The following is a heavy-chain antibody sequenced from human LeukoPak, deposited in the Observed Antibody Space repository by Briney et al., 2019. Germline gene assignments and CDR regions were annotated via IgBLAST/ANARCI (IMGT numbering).Heavy chain of an antibody. CDR3: ARIFAIDD. CDR2: IKQDGSGK. V-gene: IGHV3-7*01. CDR1: GFTSWSYL. J-gene: IGHJ4*01. D-gene: IGHD3-3*01. Sequence: PGGSLRLSCADSGFTSWSYLMTCVRQAPGKGLEWVANIKQDGSGKYYVDSVKGRFTISRDNAKNSLYLQMNSLRAEDTAVYYCARIFAIDDWGERGQLTVSS.